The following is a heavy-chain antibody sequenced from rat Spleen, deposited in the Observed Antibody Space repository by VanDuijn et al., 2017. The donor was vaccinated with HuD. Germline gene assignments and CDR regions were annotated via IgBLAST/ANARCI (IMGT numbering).Heavy chain of an antibody. Sequence: EVQLVESGGGLVRPGRSLKLSCAASGFSFSNYDMAWVRQAPTEGLEWVASITDSGGSTYYPDSVEGRFTISRDNAKSTLYLQMDSLRSEDTASYYCVRHGYTRYYFDYWGQGVMVTVSS. D-gene: IGHD1-9*01. CDR3: VRHGYTRYYFDY. CDR2: ITDSGGST. CDR1: GFSFSNYD. V-gene: IGHV5S23*01. J-gene: IGHJ2*01.